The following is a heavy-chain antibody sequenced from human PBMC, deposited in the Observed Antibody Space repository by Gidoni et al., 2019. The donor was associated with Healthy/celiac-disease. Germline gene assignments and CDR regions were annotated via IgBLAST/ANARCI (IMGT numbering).Heavy chain of an antibody. D-gene: IGHD5-18*01. CDR1: GGSISSYY. CDR3: ARVREDTAMVLDAFDI. J-gene: IGHJ3*02. V-gene: IGHV4-59*01. CDR2: IYYSGST. Sequence: QVQLQESGPGLVKPSETLSLTGTVSGGSISSYYWSWLRQPPGKGLEWIGYIYYSGSTNYNPSLKSRVTISVDTSKNQFSLKLSSVTAADTAVYYCARVREDTAMVLDAFDIWGQGTMVTVSS.